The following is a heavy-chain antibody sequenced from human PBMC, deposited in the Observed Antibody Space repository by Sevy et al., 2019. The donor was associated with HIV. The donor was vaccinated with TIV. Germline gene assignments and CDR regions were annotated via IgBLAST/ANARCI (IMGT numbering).Heavy chain of an antibody. D-gene: IGHD5-18*01. V-gene: IGHV3-21*06. CDR2: ISSSGKYQ. CDR3: ARDSDTYTALANYYGMDV. Sequence: GGSLRLSCTTSGFMFNLYSFNWVRQAPGKGLEWISFISSSGKYQFYADSVKGRFTMSRDTATNSVYLQIGSLRADDTAVYYCARDSDTYTALANYYGMDVWGQGTTVTVSS. CDR1: GFMFNLYS. J-gene: IGHJ6*02.